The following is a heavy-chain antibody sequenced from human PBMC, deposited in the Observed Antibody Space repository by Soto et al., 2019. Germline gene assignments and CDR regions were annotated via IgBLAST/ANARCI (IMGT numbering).Heavy chain of an antibody. D-gene: IGHD2-2*01. CDR2: TSADNGDT. V-gene: IGHV1-18*04. J-gene: IGHJ4*02. CDR1: GYNFTRYG. Sequence: QVQLVQSGAEVKEPGASVKVSCKASGYNFTRYGFSWVRQAPGQGLEWMAWTSADNGDTNYARKLQGRVTLTTDTSTTTDYMELSSLRSDNTAVYYCARDDKSTCTSSNCYYFDYWGQGTLVTVSS. CDR3: ARDDKSTCTSSNCYYFDY.